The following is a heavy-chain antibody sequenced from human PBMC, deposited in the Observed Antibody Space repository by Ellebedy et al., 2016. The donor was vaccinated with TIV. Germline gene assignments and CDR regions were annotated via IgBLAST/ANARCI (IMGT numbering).Heavy chain of an antibody. CDR3: ARGGSSGSSDY. V-gene: IGHV3-30*03. Sequence: GGSLRLSXVASGFTFRSHGIYWVRQAPGKGLEWVAVLSSGGSNKYYADSVKGRFTISRDNSKNTLYLQMNSLRTDDMAVYYCARGGSSGSSDYWGQGTLVTVSS. J-gene: IGHJ4*02. D-gene: IGHD3-10*01. CDR1: GFTFRSHG. CDR2: LSSGGSNK.